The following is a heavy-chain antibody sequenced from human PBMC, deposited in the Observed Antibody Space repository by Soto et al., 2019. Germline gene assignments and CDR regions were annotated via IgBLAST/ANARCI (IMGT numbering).Heavy chain of an antibody. CDR3: AKSEGTYYYGSGSYPLDHNWFDP. J-gene: IGHJ5*02. V-gene: IGHV1-18*01. CDR2: ISTYSGDT. CDR1: GYTFFTYD. Sequence: ASVKVSCKASGYTFFTYDISWVRQAPGQGLEWMGWISTYSGDTKYAQKFQGRVTMTTDTSTTTAYLELRSLRSDDTAVYYCAKSEGTYYYGSGSYPLDHNWFDPWGQGTLVTVSS. D-gene: IGHD3-10*01.